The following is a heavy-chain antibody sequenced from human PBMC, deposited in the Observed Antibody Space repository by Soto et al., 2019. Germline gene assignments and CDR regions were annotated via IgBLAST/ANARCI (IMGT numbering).Heavy chain of an antibody. CDR2: ISAYNGNT. CDR1: GYTFTSYG. Sequence: ASVKVSCKASGYTFTSYGISWVRQAPGQGLEWMGWISAYNGNTNYAQKLQGRVTMTTDTSTSTAYMELRSLRSDDTAVYYCAREEARRLLEWFPTTDTNYYYYYGMDVWGQGTKVTGSS. J-gene: IGHJ6*02. CDR3: AREEARRLLEWFPTTDTNYYYYYGMDV. D-gene: IGHD3-3*01. V-gene: IGHV1-18*01.